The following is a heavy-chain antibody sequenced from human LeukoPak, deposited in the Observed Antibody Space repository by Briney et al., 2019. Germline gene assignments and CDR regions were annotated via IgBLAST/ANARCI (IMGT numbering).Heavy chain of an antibody. V-gene: IGHV1-18*01. CDR2: ISAYNGNT. J-gene: IGHJ4*02. Sequence: ASVKVSCTASGYTFTSYGISGVRQAPGQGLEWMGWISAYNGNTNYAQKLQGRVTMTTDTSTSTAYMELGSLRSDDTAVYYCARVQVPMNIRSSSWSDYWGQGTLVTVSS. CDR1: GYTFTSYG. D-gene: IGHD6-13*01. CDR3: ARVQVPMNIRSSSWSDY.